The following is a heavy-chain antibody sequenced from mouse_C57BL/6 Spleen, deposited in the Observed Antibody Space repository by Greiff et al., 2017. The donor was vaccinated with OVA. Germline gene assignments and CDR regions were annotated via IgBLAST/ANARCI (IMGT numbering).Heavy chain of an antibody. V-gene: IGHV8-12*01. J-gene: IGHJ4*01. CDR3: ARRAEGYGYDRGNYYAMDY. D-gene: IGHD2-2*01. Sequence: QVTLKVSGPGILQSSQTLSLTCSFSGFSLSTSGMGVSWIRQPSGKGLEWLAHIYWDDDKRYNPSLKSRLTISKDTSRNQVFLKITSVDTADTATYYCARRAEGYGYDRGNYYAMDYWGQGTSVTVSS. CDR2: IYWDDDK. CDR1: GFSLSTSGMG.